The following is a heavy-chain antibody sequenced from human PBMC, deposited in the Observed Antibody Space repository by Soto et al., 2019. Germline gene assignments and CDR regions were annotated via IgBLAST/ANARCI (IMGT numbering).Heavy chain of an antibody. CDR1: GGTIRSPDW. Sequence: SETLSLTCVVSGGTIRSPDWWTWVRQPPGKGLEWIGEIFQSGSTNYTPSLESRVPISVDKSKNQFSLTLTSVTAADTAVYFCARGRGRYSSGWSWFDPWGQGILVSVSS. J-gene: IGHJ5*02. D-gene: IGHD6-19*01. CDR2: IFQSGST. CDR3: ARGRGRYSSGWSWFDP. V-gene: IGHV4-4*02.